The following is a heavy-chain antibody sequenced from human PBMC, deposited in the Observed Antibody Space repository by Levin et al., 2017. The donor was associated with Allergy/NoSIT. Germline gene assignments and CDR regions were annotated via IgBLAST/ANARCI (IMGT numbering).Heavy chain of an antibody. J-gene: IGHJ4*02. D-gene: IGHD1-26*01. CDR1: GFTFSSFA. V-gene: IGHV3-23*01. CDR3: AKVAPRYSGSYLGCLDY. Sequence: GESLKISCAASGFTFSSFAMSWVRQAPGKGLEWVSAISGSGGTTYYADSVKGRLTISRDNSKNTLYLQMNSLRAEDTAVYYCAKVAPRYSGSYLGCLDYWGQGTLVSVSS. CDR2: ISGSGGTT.